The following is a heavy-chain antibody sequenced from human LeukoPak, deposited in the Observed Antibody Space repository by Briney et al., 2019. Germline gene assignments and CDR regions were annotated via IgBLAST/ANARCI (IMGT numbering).Heavy chain of an antibody. CDR1: GFTFSSYG. CDR2: IWYDGSNK. Sequence: GRSLRLSCAASGFTFSSYGMHWVRQAPGKGLEWVAVIWYDGSNKYYADSAKGRFTISRDNSKNTLYLQMNSLRAEDTAVYYCAREVPANNWFDPWGQGTLVTVSS. J-gene: IGHJ5*02. V-gene: IGHV3-33*01. D-gene: IGHD6-25*01. CDR3: AREVPANNWFDP.